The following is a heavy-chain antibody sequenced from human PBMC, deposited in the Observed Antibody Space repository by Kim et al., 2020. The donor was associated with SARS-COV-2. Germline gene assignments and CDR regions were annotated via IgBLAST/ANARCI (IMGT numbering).Heavy chain of an antibody. J-gene: IGHJ4*02. D-gene: IGHD2-15*01. CDR1: GFTFISIA. Sequence: GGSLRLSCSASGFTFISIAMPWFRQAPGKGLEFVSAISRNGGSTYYADSVKGRFTISRDNSKNTLYLQMSSLRAEDTAVYYCTVTTFKAASYWGQGTLVTVSS. CDR3: TVTTFKAASY. V-gene: IGHV3-64D*09. CDR2: ISRNGGST.